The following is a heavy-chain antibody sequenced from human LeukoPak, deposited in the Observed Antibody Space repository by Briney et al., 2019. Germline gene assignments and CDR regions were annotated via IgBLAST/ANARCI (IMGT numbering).Heavy chain of an antibody. J-gene: IGHJ6*03. Sequence: ASVKVSCKASGYSFTGYYIHWVRQAPGQGLEWMGRINPLSGDTNYAQKFQGRIRMTRDTAINTGYMELSRLSSDDTAFYYCARYRVYGSAFDYGIYYYYHMDVWGKGTTVTVSS. D-gene: IGHD4-17*01. CDR3: ARYRVYGSAFDYGIYYYYHMDV. CDR1: GYSFTGYY. CDR2: INPLSGDT. V-gene: IGHV1-2*06.